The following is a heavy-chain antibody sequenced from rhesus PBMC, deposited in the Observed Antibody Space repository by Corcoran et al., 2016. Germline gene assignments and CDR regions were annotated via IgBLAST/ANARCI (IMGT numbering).Heavy chain of an antibody. V-gene: IGHV4-160*01. CDR2: IYGSSGTP. Sequence: QVQLQESGQGLVKPSETLALTCAGAGGSISNNYWSWIRQPPGGGLEWIGYIYGSSGTPYYNPSLKSRVTISTDTSKNQFSLKLTSVTAADTAVYYCARDRGGLDSWGQGVVVTVSS. CDR1: GGSISNNY. CDR3: ARDRGGLDS. J-gene: IGHJ6*01.